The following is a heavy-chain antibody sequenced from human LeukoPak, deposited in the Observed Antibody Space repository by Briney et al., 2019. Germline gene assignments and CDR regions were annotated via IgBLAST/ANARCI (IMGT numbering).Heavy chain of an antibody. D-gene: IGHD6-19*01. Sequence: GGSLRLSCAASGFTFSSYAMSWVRQAPGKGLEWVSATSGSGGSTYYADSVKGRFTISRDNSKNTLYLQMNSLRAEDTAVYYCAKDLNRSVYSSGWYPYDYWGQGTLVTVSS. J-gene: IGHJ4*02. V-gene: IGHV3-23*01. CDR1: GFTFSSYA. CDR3: AKDLNRSVYSSGWYPYDY. CDR2: TSGSGGST.